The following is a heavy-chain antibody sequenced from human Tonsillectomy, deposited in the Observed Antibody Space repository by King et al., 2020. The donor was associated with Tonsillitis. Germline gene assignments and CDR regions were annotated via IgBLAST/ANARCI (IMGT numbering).Heavy chain of an antibody. CDR1: GFSFSSYA. Sequence: VQLVESGGGLEQPGGSLRLSCAASGFSFSSYAMNWVRQDPGKGLEWVSGISGSGGSTYYADSVKGRFTISRDNSKNTLYLQMNSLRAEDTAVYYGAKDVSAHTMTMFVEGGAFDIWGQGTVVTVSS. CDR3: AKDVSAHTMTMFVEGGAFDI. D-gene: IGHD3-3*01. CDR2: ISGSGGST. J-gene: IGHJ3*02. V-gene: IGHV3-23*04.